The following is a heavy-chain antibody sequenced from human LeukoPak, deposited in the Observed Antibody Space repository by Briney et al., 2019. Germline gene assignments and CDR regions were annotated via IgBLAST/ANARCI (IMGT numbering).Heavy chain of an antibody. CDR3: ARSIAVAGAFDY. CDR2: ISVSGGST. D-gene: IGHD6-19*01. J-gene: IGHJ4*02. V-gene: IGHV3-23*01. Sequence: GGSLRLSCAASGFTFSNYALGWVRQAPGKGLEWVSSISVSGGSTFYADSVKGRFTISRDNSKNTLYLQMNSLRAEDTAVYYCARSIAVAGAFDYWGQGTLVTVSS. CDR1: GFTFSNYA.